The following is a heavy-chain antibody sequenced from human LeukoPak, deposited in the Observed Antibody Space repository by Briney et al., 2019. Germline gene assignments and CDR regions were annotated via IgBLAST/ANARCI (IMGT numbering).Heavy chain of an antibody. CDR3: ARTRDGYNSYDAFDI. Sequence: SQTLSLTCTVSGGSISSGGYYWSWIRQHPGKGLEWIGYIYYSGSTYYNPSLKSRVTISIDTSKNQFSLKLSSVTAADTAVYYCARTRDGYNSYDAFDIWGQGTMVTVSS. CDR2: IYYSGST. CDR1: GGSISSGGYY. J-gene: IGHJ3*02. V-gene: IGHV4-31*03. D-gene: IGHD5-24*01.